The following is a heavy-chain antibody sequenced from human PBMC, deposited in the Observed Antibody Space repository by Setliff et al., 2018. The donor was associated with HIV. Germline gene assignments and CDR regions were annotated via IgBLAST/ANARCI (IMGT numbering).Heavy chain of an antibody. D-gene: IGHD3-22*01. Sequence: GASVKVSCKASGGTFSSYVISWVRQAPGQGLEWMGGIIPIFGTANYAQKFQGRVTITTDESTSTVYMELSSLRSEDTAVYYCARAAYGYDSSGYFTDAFDIWGQGTMVTVSS. J-gene: IGHJ3*02. CDR2: IIPIFGTA. CDR1: GGTFSSYV. CDR3: ARAAYGYDSSGYFTDAFDI. V-gene: IGHV1-69*05.